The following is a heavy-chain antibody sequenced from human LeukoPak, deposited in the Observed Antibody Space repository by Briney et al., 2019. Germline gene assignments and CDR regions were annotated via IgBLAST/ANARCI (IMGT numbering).Heavy chain of an antibody. D-gene: IGHD1-26*01. CDR1: GGTFSIYA. V-gene: IGHV1-69*01. CDR3: ARDTGATRGLFDY. CDR2: IIPIFGTA. Sequence: SVKVSCTASGGTFSIYAISWVRQAPGQGLEWMGGIIPIFGTANYAQKFQGRVTITADESTSTAYMELSSLRSEDTAVYYCARDTGATRGLFDYWGQGTLVTVSS. J-gene: IGHJ4*02.